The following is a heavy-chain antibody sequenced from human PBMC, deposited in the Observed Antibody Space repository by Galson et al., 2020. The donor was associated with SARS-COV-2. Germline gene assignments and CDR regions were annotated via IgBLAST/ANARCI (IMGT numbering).Heavy chain of an antibody. CDR2: ISIGGDIA. V-gene: IGHV3-23*01. D-gene: IGHD1-26*01. CDR1: GFTFSNFA. CDR3: AKDTSEVTGSYYHFDY. Sequence: GESLKISCVASGFTFSNFAMTWLRQAPGKGLEWISTISIGGDIAYYADSVKGRFTISRDNSKNTLSLQMNSLRAEDTDLYYCAKDTSEVTGSYYHFDYWGQGTLVTVSS. J-gene: IGHJ4*02.